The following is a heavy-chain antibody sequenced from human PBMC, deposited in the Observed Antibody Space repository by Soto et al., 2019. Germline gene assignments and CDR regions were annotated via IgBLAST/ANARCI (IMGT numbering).Heavy chain of an antibody. V-gene: IGHV1-18*01. CDR2: TSAYNGNT. CDR1: GYTFTSYG. CDR3: ARRQWLVGGYYYGLDV. D-gene: IGHD6-19*01. J-gene: IGHJ6*02. Sequence: QVQLVQSGAEVKKPGASVKVSCKASGYTFTSYGISWVRQAPGQGLEWMGWTSAYNGNTNYVQKLQGRVTMTTDTSTSTAYMELTSLRSDDTAVYYCARRQWLVGGYYYGLDVWGQGTTVTVSS.